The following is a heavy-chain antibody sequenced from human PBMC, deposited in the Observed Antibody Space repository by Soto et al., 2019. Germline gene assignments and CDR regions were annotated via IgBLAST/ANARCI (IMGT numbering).Heavy chain of an antibody. Sequence: SETLSLTCTVSGASISYGGFSWSWIRQSPGKGLEWIGYISHLENTYLHPSFKSRLTMSIDRTRNQFSLKLSSVTAADTAVYYCARVVAAAPTTSNWFDPWGQGTLVTVSS. CDR2: ISHLENT. J-gene: IGHJ5*02. D-gene: IGHD6-13*01. CDR1: GASISYGGFS. CDR3: ARVVAAAPTTSNWFDP. V-gene: IGHV4-30-2*06.